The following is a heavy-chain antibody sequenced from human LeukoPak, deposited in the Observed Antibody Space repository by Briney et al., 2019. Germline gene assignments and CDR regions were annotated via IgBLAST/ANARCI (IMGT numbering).Heavy chain of an antibody. CDR3: AKDGGGGYSYGLYYFDY. V-gene: IGHV3-9*01. Sequence: GGSLRLSCAASGFTFDDYAMHWVRQAPGKGLEWVSGISWNSGSIGYADSVKGRFTISRDNAKNSLYLQMNSLRAEDTALYYCAKDGGGGYSYGLYYFDYWGQGTLVTVSS. J-gene: IGHJ4*02. CDR1: GFTFDDYA. D-gene: IGHD5-18*01. CDR2: ISWNSGSI.